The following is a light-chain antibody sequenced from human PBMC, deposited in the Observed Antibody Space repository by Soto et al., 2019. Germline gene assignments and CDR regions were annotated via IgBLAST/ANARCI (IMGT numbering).Light chain of an antibody. Sequence: EIVMTQSPATLSLSPGERSALSCRASQSINSELAWDQQKPGQPPRLLIYGASTRANGVPARFTGSESGSECTLTISRLQSEDFAVYYCQQGHNWPLTFGQGTRLEI. V-gene: IGKV3-15*01. CDR2: GAS. J-gene: IGKJ2*01. CDR3: QQGHNWPLT. CDR1: QSINSE.